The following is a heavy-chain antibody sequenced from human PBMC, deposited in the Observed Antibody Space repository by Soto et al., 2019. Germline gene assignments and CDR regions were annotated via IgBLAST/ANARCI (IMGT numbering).Heavy chain of an antibody. CDR1: GGSISYEYYH. J-gene: IGHJ6*02. CDR3: AREDDVGERDYYGLDV. Sequence: QVQLQQSGPGLVKPSQTLSLTCTVSGGSISYEYYHWTWIRQSPGKGLEWIGYIHYSGSIIYNPSFKSRVTISVDTSKNQFSLQLSSVTAADKAVYFCAREDDVGERDYYGLDVWGQGTTVTVSS. CDR2: IHYSGSI. D-gene: IGHD1-1*01. V-gene: IGHV4-30-4*08.